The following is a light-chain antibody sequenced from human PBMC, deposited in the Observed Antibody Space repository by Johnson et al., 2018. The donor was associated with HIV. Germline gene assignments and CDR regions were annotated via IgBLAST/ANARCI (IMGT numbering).Light chain of an antibody. Sequence: QSVLTQPPSVSAAPGQKVTISCSGSSSNIGNNYVSWYQQLPGTAPKLLIYDNNKRPSGIPDRFSGSKSGTSATLGITGLQTGDEADYYCGPWDSSLRPGFFGTATKLTVL. CDR3: GPWDSSLRPGF. CDR1: SSNIGNNY. V-gene: IGLV1-51*01. CDR2: DNN. J-gene: IGLJ1*01.